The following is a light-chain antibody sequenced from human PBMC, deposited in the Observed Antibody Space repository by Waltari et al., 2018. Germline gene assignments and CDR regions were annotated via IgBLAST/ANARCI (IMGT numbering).Light chain of an antibody. J-gene: IGKJ4*01. CDR3: QQLNSYPVT. V-gene: IGKV1-13*02. CDR1: QGISSA. CDR2: DAS. Sequence: AIQLTQSPSSLSASVGDRVTITCRASQGISSALAWYQQKPGKAPNLLIYDASSLGSGVPSRFSGSGSGTDFTLTISSLQPADFATYYCQQLNSYPVTFGGGTKVEIK.